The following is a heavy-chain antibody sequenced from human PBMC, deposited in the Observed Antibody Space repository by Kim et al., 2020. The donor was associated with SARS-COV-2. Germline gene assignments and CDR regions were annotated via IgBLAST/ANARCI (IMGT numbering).Heavy chain of an antibody. CDR1: GFTFSSYD. D-gene: IGHD3-10*01. CDR3: ARDLGTIKLWSKAVRSYYYYGMDV. V-gene: IGHV3-13*04. J-gene: IGHJ6*02. CDR2: IGTAGDT. Sequence: GGSLRLSCAASGFTFSSYDMHWVRQATGKGLEWVSAIGTAGDTYYPGSVKGRFTISRENAKNSLYLQMNSLRAGDTAVYYCARDLGTIKLWSKAVRSYYYYGMDVWGQGTTVTVSS.